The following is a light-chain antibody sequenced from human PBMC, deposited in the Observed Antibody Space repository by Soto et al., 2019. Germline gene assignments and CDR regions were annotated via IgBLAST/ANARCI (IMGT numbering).Light chain of an antibody. J-gene: IGKJ1*01. V-gene: IGKV3-15*01. Sequence: EIVMTQSPATLSVSPGERATLSCRASQSVSSTLAWYQQKPGQAPRLLIYGASSRATGIPARFSGRGSGTEFTLTISKLQAEDVAVYYCLQYNYWRGTVGQGPKVEVK. CDR3: LQYNYWRGT. CDR2: GAS. CDR1: QSVSST.